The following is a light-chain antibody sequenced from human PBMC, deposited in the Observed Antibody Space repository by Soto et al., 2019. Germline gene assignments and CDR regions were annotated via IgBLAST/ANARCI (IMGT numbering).Light chain of an antibody. Sequence: DIVMTQSPDSLAVSLGERATINCKSSQSVLYSSNQKNYLAWYQQKPGQPPKLLIYWASTRESVVPDRFSGSGSGTDFTLTISSLQTEDVAVYYCQQYYSVPRTFGQGTRLEIK. V-gene: IGKV4-1*01. CDR2: WAS. CDR1: QSVLYSSNQKNY. CDR3: QQYYSVPRT. J-gene: IGKJ2*02.